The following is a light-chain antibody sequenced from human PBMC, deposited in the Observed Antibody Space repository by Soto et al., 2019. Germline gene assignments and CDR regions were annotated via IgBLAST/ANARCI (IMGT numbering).Light chain of an antibody. J-gene: IGKJ5*01. CDR1: QDITNY. Sequence: DIPMTQSPFSLSASVGDRVTIICQASQDITNYLNWYQQKPGKAPKLLIYDASNLETGVPSRFSGSGSGTHFSFTISSLQPEDIATYYCHQYDNVPFTFGQGTRLEMK. V-gene: IGKV1-33*01. CDR2: DAS. CDR3: HQYDNVPFT.